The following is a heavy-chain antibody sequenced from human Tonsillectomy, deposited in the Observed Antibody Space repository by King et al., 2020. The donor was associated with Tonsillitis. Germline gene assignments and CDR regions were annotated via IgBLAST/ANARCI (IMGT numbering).Heavy chain of an antibody. CDR3: AHSLWFMVREVISPKGPPYNGFDP. CDR1: GFSLSTSGVG. D-gene: IGHD3-10*01. CDR2: IYWNDDK. Sequence: TLKESGPTLVKPTQTLTLTCTFSGFSLSTSGVGVGWIRQPPGKALEWLALIYWNDDKRYSPSLKSRLTITKDTSKNQVVLTMTNMDPLDTATYYCAHSLWFMVREVISPKGPPYNGFDPWGKGTLVTVSS. J-gene: IGHJ5*02. V-gene: IGHV2-5*01.